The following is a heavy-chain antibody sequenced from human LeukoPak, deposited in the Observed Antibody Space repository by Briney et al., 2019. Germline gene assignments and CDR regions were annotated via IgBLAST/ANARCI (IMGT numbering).Heavy chain of an antibody. V-gene: IGHV3-23*01. J-gene: IGHJ4*02. CDR3: AKWGDYDVLTGYYVSDY. Sequence: GGSLRLSCAASGFTFSSYAMCWVRQAPGKGLEWVSAISGSGGNTYYADSVKGRFTISRDNSKNTVFLQMNSLRAEDTAVYYCAKWGDYDVLTGYYVSDYWGQGTLVTVSS. CDR2: ISGSGGNT. D-gene: IGHD3-9*01. CDR1: GFTFSSYA.